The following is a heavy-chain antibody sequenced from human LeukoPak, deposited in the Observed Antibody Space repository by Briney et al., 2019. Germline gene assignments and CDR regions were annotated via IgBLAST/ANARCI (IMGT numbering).Heavy chain of an antibody. CDR1: GGTFSSYA. CDR2: IIPILGIA. CDR3: AIGGNFPYYFDY. Sequence: ASVKVSCKASGGTFSSYAISWVRQAPGQGLEWMGRIIPILGIANYAQEFQGRVTITADKSTSTAYMELSSLRSEDTAVYYCAIGGNFPYYFDYWGQGTLVTVSS. V-gene: IGHV1-69*04. J-gene: IGHJ4*02. D-gene: IGHD4-23*01.